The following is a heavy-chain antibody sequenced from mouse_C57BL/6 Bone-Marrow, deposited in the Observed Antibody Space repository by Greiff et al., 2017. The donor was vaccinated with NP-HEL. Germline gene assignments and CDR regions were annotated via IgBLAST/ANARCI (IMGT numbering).Heavy chain of an antibody. CDR2: INPGSGGT. Sequence: VQLQQSGAELIRPGTSVKVSCKASGYDFTNYLIEWVKQRPGQGLEWIGVINPGSGGTNYNEKFKGKATLTADKSSSTAYMQLSSLTSEDSAVYFCARELRWYFDVWGTGTTVTVSS. CDR3: ARELRWYFDV. D-gene: IGHD2-4*01. V-gene: IGHV1-54*01. CDR1: GYDFTNYL. J-gene: IGHJ1*03.